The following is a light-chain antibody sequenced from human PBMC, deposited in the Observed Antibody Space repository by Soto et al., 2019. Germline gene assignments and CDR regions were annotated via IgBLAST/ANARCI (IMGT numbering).Light chain of an antibody. V-gene: IGKV3-20*01. CDR2: GAS. J-gene: IGKJ2*01. CDR1: QSVSSSY. Sequence: EIVWTQSPGTLSLSPGERATLSCRASQSVSSSYLAWYQQKPGQAPRLLIYGASSRATGIPDRFSGSGYGTDFTLNISRREPEDLAVYYWQQYVSSPYLVGQDTKLHIK. CDR3: QQYVSSPYL.